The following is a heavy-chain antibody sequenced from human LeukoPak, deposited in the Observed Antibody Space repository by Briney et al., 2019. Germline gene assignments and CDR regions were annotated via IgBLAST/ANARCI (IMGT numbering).Heavy chain of an antibody. CDR1: GNTFTGHY. J-gene: IGHJ4*02. CDR3: ARGQEWELREY. Sequence: ASVKVSCRASGNTFTGHYIHWVRQAPGQGLEWMGWLNPITGATLYAQKFQGRVTMTRDTSISTAYMELSRLRSDDTAVYYCARGQEWELREYWGQGTLVTVSS. D-gene: IGHD1-26*01. V-gene: IGHV1-2*02. CDR2: LNPITGAT.